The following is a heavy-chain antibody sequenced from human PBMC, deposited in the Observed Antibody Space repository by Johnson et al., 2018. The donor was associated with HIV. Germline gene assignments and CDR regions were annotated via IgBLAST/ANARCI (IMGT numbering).Heavy chain of an antibody. V-gene: IGHV3-11*01. CDR2: ISGSGTTI. CDR3: ARWRDYYDSSLGAFDI. J-gene: IGHJ3*02. D-gene: IGHD3-22*01. Sequence: QVQLVESGGGLVKPGGSLRLSCAASGFTFSDYYMSWIRQAPGKGLEWVSYISGSGTTIYYADSVKGRFTISRDNAKNSLYLQMNSLRAEDTALYYCARWRDYYDSSLGAFDIWGQGTMVTVSS. CDR1: GFTFSDYY.